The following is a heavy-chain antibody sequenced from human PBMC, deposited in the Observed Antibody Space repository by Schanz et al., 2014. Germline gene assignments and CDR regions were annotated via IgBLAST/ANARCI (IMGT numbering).Heavy chain of an antibody. D-gene: IGHD6-13*01. Sequence: QVQLVQSGSELKKPGASVKVSCKASGYTFTSYAMNWVRQAPGQGLEWMGWINPNNGGTNYAQKFQGRVTMTRDTSISTAYMEMTRLTSDDTAVYYCARDGIGADKRWGQGTLVTVSS. J-gene: IGHJ4*02. CDR2: INPNNGGT. CDR3: ARDGIGADKR. CDR1: GYTFTSYA. V-gene: IGHV1-2*02.